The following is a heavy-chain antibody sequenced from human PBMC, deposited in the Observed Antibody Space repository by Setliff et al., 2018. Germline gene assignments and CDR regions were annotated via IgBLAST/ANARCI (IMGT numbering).Heavy chain of an antibody. CDR2: TIPIFGTA. Sequence: GASVKVSCKASGGTLSSYAISWVRQAPGQGLEWMGRTIPIFGTANYAQKFQGRVTITADESTSTAYMELSSLRSEDTAVYYCARDFRGTVVGDAFDIWGQGTMVTVSS. J-gene: IGHJ3*02. V-gene: IGHV1-69*13. D-gene: IGHD1-26*01. CDR3: ARDFRGTVVGDAFDI. CDR1: GGTLSSYA.